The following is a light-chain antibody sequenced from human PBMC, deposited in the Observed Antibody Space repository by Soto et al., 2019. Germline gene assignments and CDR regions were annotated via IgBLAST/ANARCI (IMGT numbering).Light chain of an antibody. CDR2: AAS. V-gene: IGKV1-8*01. CDR3: HQYYSYPPT. CDR1: QGISSY. J-gene: IGKJ1*01. Sequence: AIRMTQSPSSFSASTGDRVTITCRASQGISSYLAWYQQKPGKAPKLLIYAASTLQSGVPSRFSGSGSGTDFTLTISCLQSEDVATYYCHQYYSYPPTFGQGTKVEIK.